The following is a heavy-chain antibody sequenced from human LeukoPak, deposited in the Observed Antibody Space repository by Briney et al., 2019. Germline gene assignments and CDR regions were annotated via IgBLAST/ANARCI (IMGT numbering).Heavy chain of an antibody. V-gene: IGHV3-21*01. CDR1: GFTFSSYS. CDR3: ARAAGHRRANYYMDV. Sequence: GGSLRLSCAASGFTFSSYSMNWLRQAPGKGLEWASSISSSSSYIYYADSVKGRFTISRDNAKNSLYLQMNSLRAEDTAVYYCARAAGHRRANYYMDVWGKGTTVTVSS. J-gene: IGHJ6*03. CDR2: ISSSSSYI.